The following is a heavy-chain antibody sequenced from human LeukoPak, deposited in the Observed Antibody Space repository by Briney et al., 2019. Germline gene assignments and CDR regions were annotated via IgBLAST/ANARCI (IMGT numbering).Heavy chain of an antibody. D-gene: IGHD2-2*01. V-gene: IGHV3-9*03. J-gene: IGHJ4*02. Sequence: GRSLRLSCAASGFTFDDYAMHWVRQAPGKGLEWVSGISWNSGSIGYADSAEGRFTISRDNAKNSLYLQMNSLRAEDMALYYCAKEGDCSSTSCPPENWGQGTLVTVSS. CDR2: ISWNSGSI. CDR1: GFTFDDYA. CDR3: AKEGDCSSTSCPPEN.